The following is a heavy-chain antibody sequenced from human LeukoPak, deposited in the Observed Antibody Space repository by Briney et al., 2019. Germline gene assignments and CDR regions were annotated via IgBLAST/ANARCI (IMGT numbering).Heavy chain of an antibody. V-gene: IGHV1-18*01. Sequence: ASVKVSCKASGYTFTSYGISWVRQAPGQGLEWMGWISAYNGNTNYAQKLQGRVTMTTGTSTSTAYMELRSLRSDDTAVYYCARGVGDDILTGYYPFDYWGQGTLVTVSS. CDR3: ARGVGDDILTGYYPFDY. CDR1: GYTFTSYG. CDR2: ISAYNGNT. J-gene: IGHJ4*02. D-gene: IGHD3-9*01.